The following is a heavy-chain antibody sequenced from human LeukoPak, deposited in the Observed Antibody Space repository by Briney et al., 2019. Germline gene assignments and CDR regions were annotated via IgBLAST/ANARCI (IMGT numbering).Heavy chain of an antibody. V-gene: IGHV4-59*01. Sequence: SETLSLTCTVSGGSISSYYWSWIRQPPGKGLEWIGYIYYSGSTNYNPSLKSRVTISVDTSKNQFSLKLSSVTAADTAVYYCARVTELVGAANWFDPWGQGTLVTVSS. J-gene: IGHJ5*02. CDR3: ARVTELVGAANWFDP. CDR1: GGSISSYY. D-gene: IGHD1-26*01. CDR2: IYYSGST.